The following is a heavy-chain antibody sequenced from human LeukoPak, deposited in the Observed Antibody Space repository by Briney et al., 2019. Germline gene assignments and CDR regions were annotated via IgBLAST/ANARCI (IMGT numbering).Heavy chain of an antibody. D-gene: IGHD5-12*01. Sequence: ASVKVSCKASGYTFTGYYMHWVRQAPGQGLEWMGWTNPNSGGTNYAQKFQGRVTMIRDTSISTAYMELSRLRSGDTAVYYCAREWLRGSNWFDPWGQGTLVTVSS. V-gene: IGHV1-2*02. CDR3: AREWLRGSNWFDP. CDR1: GYTFTGYY. J-gene: IGHJ5*02. CDR2: TNPNSGGT.